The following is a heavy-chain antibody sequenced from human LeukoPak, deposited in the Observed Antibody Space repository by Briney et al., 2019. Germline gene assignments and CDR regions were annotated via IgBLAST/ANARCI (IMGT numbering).Heavy chain of an antibody. CDR2: VSYSGST. Sequence: PSETLSLTCTVSSGSISPYYWSWIRQPPGRELEWIGYVSYSGSTNYNPSLKSRVTISLETSKNQFSLKLSSVTAADTAVYYCARPAYRFRYCSGGSCYSYFDYWGQGTLVTVSS. CDR1: SGSISPYY. V-gene: IGHV4-59*01. D-gene: IGHD2-15*01. J-gene: IGHJ4*02. CDR3: ARPAYRFRYCSGGSCYSYFDY.